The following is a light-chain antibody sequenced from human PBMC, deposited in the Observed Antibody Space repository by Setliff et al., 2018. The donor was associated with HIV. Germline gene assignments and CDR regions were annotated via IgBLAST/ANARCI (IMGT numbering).Light chain of an antibody. CDR2: DND. J-gene: IGLJ1*01. CDR1: NSNIGNNY. Sequence: QSVLTQPPPASGTPGQRVTISCSGSNSNIGNNYVSWYQQLPGTAPKLLIYDNDKRPSGIPDRLSGSKSGTSATLGITGLQSGDEADYFCGTWDTSLRAYVFGSGTKVTVL. CDR3: GTWDTSLRAYV. V-gene: IGLV1-51*01.